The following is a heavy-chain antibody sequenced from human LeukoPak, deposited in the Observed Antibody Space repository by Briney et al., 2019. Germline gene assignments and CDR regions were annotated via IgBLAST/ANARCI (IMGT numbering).Heavy chain of an antibody. Sequence: PGGSLRLSCAASGFTFNNYGMHWVRQAPGKGLEWVAFIRYDGSNKYYADSVKGRFTISRDTSKNTLYLLMNSLRAEDTAVYYCAKLLYWYIDLWGRGTLVTVSS. J-gene: IGHJ2*01. V-gene: IGHV3-30*02. D-gene: IGHD2-15*01. CDR3: AKLLYWYIDL. CDR2: IRYDGSNK. CDR1: GFTFNNYG.